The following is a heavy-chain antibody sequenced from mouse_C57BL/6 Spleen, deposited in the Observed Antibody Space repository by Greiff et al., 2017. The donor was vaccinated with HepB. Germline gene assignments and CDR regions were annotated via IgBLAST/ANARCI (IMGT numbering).Heavy chain of an antibody. CDR3: ARHSNDYDAMDY. Sequence: VKLMESGPGLVAPSQSLSITCTVSGFSLTSYGVHWVRQPPGKGLEWLVVIWSDGSTTYNSALKSRLSISKDNSKSQVFLKMNSLQTDDTAMYYCARHSNDYDAMDYWGQGTSVTVSS. CDR2: IWSDGST. V-gene: IGHV2-6-1*01. CDR1: GFSLTSYG. D-gene: IGHD2-5*01. J-gene: IGHJ4*01.